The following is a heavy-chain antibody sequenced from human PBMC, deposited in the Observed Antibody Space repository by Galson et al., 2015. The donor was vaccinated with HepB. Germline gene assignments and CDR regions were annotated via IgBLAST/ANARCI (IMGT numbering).Heavy chain of an antibody. Sequence: SLRLSCAASGFTFSSYSMNWVRQAPGKGLEWVSSISSSSSYIYYADSVKGRFTISRDNAKNSLYLQMNSLRAEDTAVYYCAALWFGDLGEAFDIWGQGTMVTVSS. D-gene: IGHD3-10*01. J-gene: IGHJ3*02. CDR3: AALWFGDLGEAFDI. V-gene: IGHV3-21*01. CDR1: GFTFSSYS. CDR2: ISSSSSYI.